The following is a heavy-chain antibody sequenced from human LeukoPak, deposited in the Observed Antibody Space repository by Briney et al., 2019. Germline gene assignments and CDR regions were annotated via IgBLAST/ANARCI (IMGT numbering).Heavy chain of an antibody. CDR1: GYTFTSYD. D-gene: IGHD6-13*01. J-gene: IGHJ3*02. V-gene: IGHV1-8*01. CDR2: MNPNSGNT. CDR3: ARAAHLKAGNKLRYSSSWYYAFDI. Sequence: GASVKVSCKASGYTFTSYDINWVRQATGQGLEWMGWMNPNSGNTGFAQKFQGRVTMTRNTSISTAYMELSSLRSEDTAVYYCARAAHLKAGNKLRYSSSWYYAFDIWGQGTMVTVSS.